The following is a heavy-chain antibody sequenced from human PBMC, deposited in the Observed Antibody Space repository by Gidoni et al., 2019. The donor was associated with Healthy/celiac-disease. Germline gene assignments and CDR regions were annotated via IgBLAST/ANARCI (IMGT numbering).Heavy chain of an antibody. CDR2: IWYDGSNK. CDR1: GSTLSSYG. V-gene: IGHV3-33*01. Sequence: VQLVESGGGVVQPGRSLRLSCAASGSTLSSYGMHWVRPAPGKGLEWVAVIWYDGSNKYYADSVKGRFTISRDNSKNTLYLQMNSLRAEDTAVYYCARGCSGGSCYDDFDIWGQGTMVTVSS. CDR3: ARGCSGGSCYDDFDI. D-gene: IGHD2-15*01. J-gene: IGHJ3*02.